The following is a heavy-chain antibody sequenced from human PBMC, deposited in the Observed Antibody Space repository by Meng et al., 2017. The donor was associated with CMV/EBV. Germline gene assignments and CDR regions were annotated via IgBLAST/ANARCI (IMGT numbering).Heavy chain of an antibody. CDR1: GGSISSSSYY. J-gene: IGHJ5*02. CDR3: ARDLPGGWFDP. Sequence: GSLRLSCTVSGGSISSSSYYWGWIRQPPGKGLEWIGSIYYSGSTNYNPSLKSRVTISVDTSKNQFSLKLSSVTAADTAVYYCARDLPGGWFDPWGQGTLVTVSS. V-gene: IGHV4-39*07. D-gene: IGHD1-14*01. CDR2: IYYSGST.